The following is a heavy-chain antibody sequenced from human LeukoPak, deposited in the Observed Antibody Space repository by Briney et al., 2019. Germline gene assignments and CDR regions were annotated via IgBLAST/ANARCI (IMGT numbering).Heavy chain of an antibody. CDR3: ARVDSSGPERNWFDP. Sequence: GGSLRLSCAASGFTFSTYGMNWVRQAPGKGLEWVSYIRSNGNAIYYADSVKGRFTISRDNAENSLYLQMNSLRAEDTAVYYCARVDSSGPERNWFDPWGQGTLVTVSS. CDR2: IRSNGNAI. J-gene: IGHJ5*02. V-gene: IGHV3-21*06. CDR1: GFTFSTYG. D-gene: IGHD6-19*01.